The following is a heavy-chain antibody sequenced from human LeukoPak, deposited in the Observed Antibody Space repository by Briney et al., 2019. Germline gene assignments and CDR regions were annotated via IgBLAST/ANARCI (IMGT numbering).Heavy chain of an antibody. V-gene: IGHV4-59*01. J-gene: IGHJ5*02. CDR3: AREGRYYYDSSGYYNWFDP. CDR1: GGSISSYY. D-gene: IGHD3-22*01. Sequence: PSETLSLTCTVSGGSISSYYWSWIRQPPGKGLEWIGYIYYSGSTNYNPSLKSRVTISVDTSKNQFSLKLSSVTAADTAVYYCAREGRYYYDSSGYYNWFDPWGQGTLVTVSS. CDR2: IYYSGST.